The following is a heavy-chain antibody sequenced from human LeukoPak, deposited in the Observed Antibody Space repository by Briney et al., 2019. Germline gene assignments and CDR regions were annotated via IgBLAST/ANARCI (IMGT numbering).Heavy chain of an antibody. CDR1: GGSVSSGSYY. CDR3: ARDGGYYDTPDAFDI. Sequence: SETLSLTCTVSGGSVSSGSYYWSWIRQPPGKGLGWIGHIYYSGSTNYNPSLKSRVTISVDTSKNQFSLKLSSVTAADTAVYYCARDGGYYDTPDAFDIWGQGTMVTVSS. D-gene: IGHD3-22*01. J-gene: IGHJ3*02. V-gene: IGHV4-61*01. CDR2: IYYSGST.